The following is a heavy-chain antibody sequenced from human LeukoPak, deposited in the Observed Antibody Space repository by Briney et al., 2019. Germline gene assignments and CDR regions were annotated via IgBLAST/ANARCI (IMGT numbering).Heavy chain of an antibody. CDR3: ARDPRYCSGGSCYSSDY. V-gene: IGHV3-7*01. J-gene: IGHJ4*02. CDR2: IKQDGSEK. D-gene: IGHD2-15*01. CDR1: GFTFSSYA. Sequence: GGSLRLSCAASGFTFSSYAMSWVRQAPGKGLEWVANIKQDGSEKYYVDSVKGRFTISRDNAKKSLYLQMNSLRAEDTAVYYCARDPRYCSGGSCYSSDYWGQGTLVTVSS.